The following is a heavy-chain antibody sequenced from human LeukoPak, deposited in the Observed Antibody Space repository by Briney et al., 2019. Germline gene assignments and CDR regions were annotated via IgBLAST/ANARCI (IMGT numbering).Heavy chain of an antibody. J-gene: IGHJ4*02. V-gene: IGHV3-23*01. CDR2: ISGSGGST. Sequence: GGSLRLSCAASGSTFSSYAMSWVRQAPGKGLEWVSAISGSGGSTYYADSVKGRFTISRDNSKNTLYLQMNSLRAEDTAVYYCATSPYCSGGSCYLGLDYWGQGTLVTVSS. CDR1: GSTFSSYA. D-gene: IGHD2-15*01. CDR3: ATSPYCSGGSCYLGLDY.